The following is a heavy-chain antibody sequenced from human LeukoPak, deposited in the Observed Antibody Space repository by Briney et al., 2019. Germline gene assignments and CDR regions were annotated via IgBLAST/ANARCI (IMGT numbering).Heavy chain of an antibody. V-gene: IGHV3-21*01. Sequence: GGSLRLSCAASGFTFSSYSMNWARQAPGKGLEWVSSISSSSSYIYYADSVKGRFTISRDNAKNSLYLQMNSLRAEDTAVYYCARKEGYYYYMDVWGKGTTVTVSS. J-gene: IGHJ6*03. CDR3: ARKEGYYYYMDV. CDR1: GFTFSSYS. CDR2: ISSSSSYI.